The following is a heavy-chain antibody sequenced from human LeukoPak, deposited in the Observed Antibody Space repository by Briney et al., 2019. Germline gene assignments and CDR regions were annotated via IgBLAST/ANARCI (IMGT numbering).Heavy chain of an antibody. CDR2: ISAYNGNT. CDR1: GYTFTSYG. Sequence: ASVKVSCKASGYTFTSYGISWVPQAPGQGLEWMGWISAYNGNTNYAQKLQGRVTMTTDTSTSTAYMELRSLRSDDTAGYSGARDKGSGWYSDYWGQGTLVTVSS. CDR3: ARDKGSGWYSDY. D-gene: IGHD6-19*01. J-gene: IGHJ4*02. V-gene: IGHV1-18*01.